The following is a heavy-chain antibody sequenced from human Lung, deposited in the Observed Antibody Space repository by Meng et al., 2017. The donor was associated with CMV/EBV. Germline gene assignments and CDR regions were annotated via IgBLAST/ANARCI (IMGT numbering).Heavy chain of an antibody. D-gene: IGHD1-26*01. CDR3: TRGHSGIHIYAFDI. CDR1: GFIFSDHY. Sequence: GESLKISCAGSGFIFSDHYIDWVRQAPGKGLEWVGRAANKANSYTTEYAASVKGRFTFSRDDSENSLYLQMNSLRSEDTAVYYCTRGHSGIHIYAFDIWGQRTLVTVSS. CDR2: AANKANSYTT. J-gene: IGHJ3*02. V-gene: IGHV3-72*01.